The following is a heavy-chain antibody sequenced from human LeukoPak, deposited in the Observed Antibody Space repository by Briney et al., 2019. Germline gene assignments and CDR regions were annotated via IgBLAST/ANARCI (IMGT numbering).Heavy chain of an antibody. D-gene: IGHD3-9*01. J-gene: IGHJ6*03. CDR1: GFTFSSYW. CDR2: IKQDGSEK. Sequence: GGSLRLSCAASGFTFSSYWMSWVRQAPGKGLEWVANIKQDGSEKYYVDSVKGRFTISRDNAKNSLYLQMNSLRAEDTAVYYCARGLRYFDWLGNYYYMDVWGKGTTVTMSS. CDR3: ARGLRYFDWLGNYYYMDV. V-gene: IGHV3-7*01.